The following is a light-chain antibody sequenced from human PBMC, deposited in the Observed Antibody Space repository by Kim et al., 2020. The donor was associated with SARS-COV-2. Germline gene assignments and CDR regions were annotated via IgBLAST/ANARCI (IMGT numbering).Light chain of an antibody. J-gene: IGKJ1*01. CDR1: QSISSW. V-gene: IGKV1-5*03. CDR2: KAS. CDR3: QQYNSHSWT. Sequence: ASVGDRVTITGRASQSISSWLAWYQQKPGKAPKLLIYKASSVESGVPSRFSGSGSGTEFTLTISSLQPDDFATYYCQQYNSHSWTFGQGTKVDIK.